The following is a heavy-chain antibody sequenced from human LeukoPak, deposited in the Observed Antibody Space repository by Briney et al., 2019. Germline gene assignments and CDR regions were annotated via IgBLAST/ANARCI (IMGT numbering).Heavy chain of an antibody. D-gene: IGHD1-26*01. Sequence: GGSLRLSCAASGFTFSSYAMHWVRQAPGKGLEYVSAISSNGGSTYYANSVKGRFTISRDNSKNTLYLQMSSLRAEDTAVYYCASGGGATVGMDVWGQGTTVTVSS. V-gene: IGHV3-64*01. CDR1: GFTFSSYA. J-gene: IGHJ6*02. CDR3: ASGGGATVGMDV. CDR2: ISSNGGST.